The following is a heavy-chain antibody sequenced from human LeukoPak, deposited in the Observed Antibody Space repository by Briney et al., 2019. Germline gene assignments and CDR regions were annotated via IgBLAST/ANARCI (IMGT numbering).Heavy chain of an antibody. V-gene: IGHV3-23*01. J-gene: IGHJ4*02. Sequence: PGGSLRLSCAVSGIALSNYGMSWVRQAPGKGLEGVAGITGSGGSTNYADSVKGRFTISRDNPKTTLYLQMNSLRAEDTAVYFCAKRGVVIRVILVGFHKEAYYFDSWGQGALVTVSS. CDR1: GIALSNYG. D-gene: IGHD3-22*01. CDR2: ITGSGGST. CDR3: AKRGVVIRVILVGFHKEAYYFDS.